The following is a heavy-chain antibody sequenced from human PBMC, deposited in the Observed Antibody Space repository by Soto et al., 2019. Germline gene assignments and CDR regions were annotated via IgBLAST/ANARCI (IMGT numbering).Heavy chain of an antibody. D-gene: IGHD3-22*01. V-gene: IGHV1-2*02. CDR2: INPNRGGT. J-gene: IGHJ1*01. CDR1: GYTFTGYY. Sequence: QVQLVQSGAEVKKPGASVKVSCKASGYTFTGYYMHWVRQAPGQGLEWMGWINPNRGGTNYAQKFQGRVTMTRDTSISPAYMELSRLRSDDTAVYYCARASSPTYYYDSSGDAGGYFQHWGQGTLVTVSS. CDR3: ARASSPTYYYDSSGDAGGYFQH.